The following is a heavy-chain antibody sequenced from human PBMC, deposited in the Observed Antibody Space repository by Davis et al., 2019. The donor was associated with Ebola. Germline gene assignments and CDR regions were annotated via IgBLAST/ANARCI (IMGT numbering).Heavy chain of an antibody. CDR3: ARYRTMVRGVKLPQPVHMDV. J-gene: IGHJ6*04. CDR1: GGSMSSNNW. D-gene: IGHD3-10*01. Sequence: SETLSLTCAVSGGSMSSNNWWSWVRQSPAKGLEWIGEINHSGSTNYNPSLKSRVTISVDTSKNQFSLKLSSVTAADTAVYYCARYRTMVRGVKLPQPVHMDVWGKGTTVTVSS. V-gene: IGHV4-4*02. CDR2: INHSGST.